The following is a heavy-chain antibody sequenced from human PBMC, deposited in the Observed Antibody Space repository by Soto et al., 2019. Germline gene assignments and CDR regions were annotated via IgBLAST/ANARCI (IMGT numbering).Heavy chain of an antibody. CDR3: AKYDTQITMIVVGNFDY. D-gene: IGHD3-22*01. Sequence: GESLKISCAASGFTFSSYAMSWVRQAPGKGLEWVSAISGSGGSTYYADSVKGRFTISRDNSKNTLYLQMNSLRAEDTAVYYCAKYDTQITMIVVGNFDYWGQGTLVTVSS. CDR2: ISGSGGST. V-gene: IGHV3-23*01. CDR1: GFTFSSYA. J-gene: IGHJ4*02.